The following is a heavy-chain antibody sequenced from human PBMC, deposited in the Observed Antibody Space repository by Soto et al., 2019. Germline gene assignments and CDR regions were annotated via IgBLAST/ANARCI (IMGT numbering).Heavy chain of an antibody. J-gene: IGHJ6*02. Sequence: AVGSLRLSCAASGFTFSSYDMHWVRQATGKGLEWVSAIGTAGDTYYPGSVKGRFTISRENAKNSLYLQMNSLRAGDTAVYYCARGSSSWYGYYYYGMDVWGQGTTVTVSS. CDR1: GFTFSSYD. D-gene: IGHD6-13*01. V-gene: IGHV3-13*01. CDR3: ARGSSSWYGYYYYGMDV. CDR2: IGTAGDT.